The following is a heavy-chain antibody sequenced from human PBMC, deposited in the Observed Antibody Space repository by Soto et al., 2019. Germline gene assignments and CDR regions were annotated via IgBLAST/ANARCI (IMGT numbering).Heavy chain of an antibody. CDR2: INHSGST. CDR1: GGSFSGYY. V-gene: IGHV4-34*01. Sequence: TSETLSLTCAVYGGSFSGYYWSWIRQPPGKGLEWIGEINHSGSTNYNPSLKSRVTISVDTSKNQFSLKLSSVTAADTAVYYCARGPYCSGGSCYYGWFDPWGQGTLVTVSS. CDR3: ARGPYCSGGSCYYGWFDP. J-gene: IGHJ5*02. D-gene: IGHD2-15*01.